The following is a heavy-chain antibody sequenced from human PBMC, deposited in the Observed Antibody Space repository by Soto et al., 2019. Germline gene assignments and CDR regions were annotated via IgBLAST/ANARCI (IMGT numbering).Heavy chain of an antibody. CDR2: ISYDGSNK. J-gene: IGHJ5*02. CDR3: AKDGGPNSSSWSFNWFDP. Sequence: QVQLVESGGGVVQPGRSLRLSCAASGFTFSSYGMHWVRQAPGKGLEWVAVISYDGSNKYYADSVKGRFTISRDNSKNTLYLQMNSLRAEDTAVYYCAKDGGPNSSSWSFNWFDPWGQGTLVTVSS. D-gene: IGHD6-13*01. CDR1: GFTFSSYG. V-gene: IGHV3-30*18.